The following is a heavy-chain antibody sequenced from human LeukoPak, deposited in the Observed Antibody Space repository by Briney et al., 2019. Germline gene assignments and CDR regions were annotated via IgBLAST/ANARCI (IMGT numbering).Heavy chain of an antibody. D-gene: IGHD5-24*01. CDR1: GLTFNNAW. Sequence: GGSLRLSCAASGLTFNNAWMSWVRQAPGKGLEWISYIGIDSGNTNYADSVKGRFTISGDKAKNSLYLQMNSLRVEDTAVYYCARDYKYAFDNWGQGTLVTVSS. CDR2: IGIDSGNT. CDR3: ARDYKYAFDN. V-gene: IGHV3-11*06. J-gene: IGHJ4*02.